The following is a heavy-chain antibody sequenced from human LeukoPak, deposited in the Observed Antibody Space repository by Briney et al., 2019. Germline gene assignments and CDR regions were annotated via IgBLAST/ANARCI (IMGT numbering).Heavy chain of an antibody. CDR2: ICGSDGST. CDR3: AKASGGSCYSQLDY. J-gene: IGHJ4*02. Sequence: PGGSLRLSCAASGFTFSCYAMSWVRQAPGKGLEWVSVICGSDGSTYYAGSVKGQFTVSRDNSKNTLYLQMNSLRAEDTAVYYCAKASGGSCYSQLDYWGQGTLVTVSS. D-gene: IGHD2-15*01. CDR1: GFTFSCYA. V-gene: IGHV3-23*01.